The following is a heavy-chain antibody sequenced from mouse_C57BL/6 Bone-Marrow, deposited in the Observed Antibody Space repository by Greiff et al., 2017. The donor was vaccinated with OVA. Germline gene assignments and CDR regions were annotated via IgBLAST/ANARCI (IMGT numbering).Heavy chain of an antibody. J-gene: IGHJ3*01. CDR2: IYPRSGNT. CDR3: ARSDGYYDWFAY. D-gene: IGHD2-3*01. V-gene: IGHV1-81*01. Sequence: QVQLKQSGAELARPGASVKLSCKASGYTFTSYGISWVKQRTGQGLEWIGEIYPRSGNTYYNEKFKGKATLTADKSSSTAYMALRSLTSEDSAVYFCARSDGYYDWFAYWGQGTLVTVSA. CDR1: GYTFTSYG.